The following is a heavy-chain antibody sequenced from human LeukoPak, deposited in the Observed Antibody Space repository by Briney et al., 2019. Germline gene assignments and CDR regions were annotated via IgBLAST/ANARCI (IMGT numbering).Heavy chain of an antibody. CDR1: GFTFSNYE. Sequence: GGSLRLSCAASGFTFSNYEMNWVRQAPGQRLEWVSYISSGGGTIDYADSVKGRFTISRDNTKNSLYLQMDSLRAEDTALYYCVTLTYYYDSRGYSSGYWGQGTLVTVSS. J-gene: IGHJ4*02. CDR2: ISSGGGTI. V-gene: IGHV3-48*03. D-gene: IGHD3-22*01. CDR3: VTLTYYYDSRGYSSGY.